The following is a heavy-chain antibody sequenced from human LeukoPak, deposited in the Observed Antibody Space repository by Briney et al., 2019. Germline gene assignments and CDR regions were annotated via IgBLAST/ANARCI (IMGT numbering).Heavy chain of an antibody. CDR3: ARAGRLPHPQYYFDS. J-gene: IGHJ4*02. V-gene: IGHV3-21*01. CDR1: GFTFSSYG. D-gene: IGHD6-25*01. Sequence: GGSLRLSCAASGFTFSSYGMHWVRQAPGKGLEWVSSITGSSSSKYYADSVKGRFTISRDNAKNSLFLQLNSLRAEDTAVYYCARAGRLPHPQYYFDSWGQGTLVTVSS. CDR2: ITGSSSSK.